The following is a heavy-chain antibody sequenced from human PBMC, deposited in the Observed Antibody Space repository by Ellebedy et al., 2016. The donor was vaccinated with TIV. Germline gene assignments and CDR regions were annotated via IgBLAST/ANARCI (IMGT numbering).Heavy chain of an antibody. CDR2: IYPGDSDT. CDR3: ALFIAAAGTY. D-gene: IGHD6-13*01. Sequence: GGSLRLSXKGSGYSFTSYWIGWVRQMPGKGLEWMGIIYPGDSDTRYSPSFQGQVTISADKSISTAYLQWSSLKASDTAMYYCALFIAAAGTYWGQGTLVTVSS. CDR1: GYSFTSYW. J-gene: IGHJ4*02. V-gene: IGHV5-51*01.